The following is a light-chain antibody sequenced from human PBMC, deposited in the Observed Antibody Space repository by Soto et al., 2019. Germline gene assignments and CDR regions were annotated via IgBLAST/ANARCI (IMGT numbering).Light chain of an antibody. CDR3: QQYNNWPRT. J-gene: IGKJ5*01. CDR2: GAS. V-gene: IGKV3-15*01. CDR1: QSFSSK. Sequence: EIVMTQSPASLSVSPGESATLSCRASQSFSSKVFWYQQKPGQAPSLLIYGASTRATGVPARFSGSGSGTEFTLTISSLQSEDFAVYFCQQYNNWPRTFGQGTRLEIK.